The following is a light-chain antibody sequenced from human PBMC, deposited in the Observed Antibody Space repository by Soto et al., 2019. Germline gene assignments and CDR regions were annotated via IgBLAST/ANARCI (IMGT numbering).Light chain of an antibody. Sequence: QSALTQPASVSGSPGQSITISCTGTSSDVGAYNYVSWYQQHPGKAPKLMIYEVSNRPSGVSNRFSGSNSGNTASLTISGLQDEEEGDYYCSSYTSGSTWVFGGGTQLTVL. V-gene: IGLV2-14*01. CDR1: SSDVGAYNY. J-gene: IGLJ3*02. CDR3: SSYTSGSTWV. CDR2: EVS.